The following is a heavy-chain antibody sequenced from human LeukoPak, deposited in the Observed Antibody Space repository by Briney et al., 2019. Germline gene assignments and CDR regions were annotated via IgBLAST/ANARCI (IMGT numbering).Heavy chain of an antibody. CDR3: ARGDDYVWGSYRYADY. D-gene: IGHD3-16*02. CDR2: ISSSSSYV. V-gene: IGHV3-21*01. J-gene: IGHJ4*02. Sequence: PGGSLRLSCAASGFIFSSYNMNWVRQAPGKGLEWVSSISSSSSYVYSADSVKGRFTISRDNAKNSLYLQMNSLRAEDTAVYYCARGDDYVWGSYRYADYWGQGTLVAVSS. CDR1: GFIFSSYN.